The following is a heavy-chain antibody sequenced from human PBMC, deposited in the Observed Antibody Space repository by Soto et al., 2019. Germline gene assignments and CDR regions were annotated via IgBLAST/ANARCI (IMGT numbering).Heavy chain of an antibody. Sequence: TLALTVTVSGCSISSMHCYWTCIRQPPGKGLEWIGYIYYGGSTYSNPYLKSRVTISVDTSKNQSSLKLSSVTAEDKAVYYCSRIRFLEWLHSFDHWGQGTLVTVSS. V-gene: IGHV4-30-4*01. CDR2: IYYGGST. CDR1: GCSISSMHCY. D-gene: IGHD3-3*01. J-gene: IGHJ4*02. CDR3: SRIRFLEWLHSFDH.